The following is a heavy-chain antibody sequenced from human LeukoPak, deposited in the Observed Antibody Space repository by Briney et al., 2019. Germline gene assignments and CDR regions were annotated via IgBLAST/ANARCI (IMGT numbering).Heavy chain of an antibody. CDR3: AKNRGESSSSPTDY. J-gene: IGHJ4*02. CDR2: ISGSGGST. V-gene: IGHV3-23*01. Sequence: GGSLRLFCAASGCNFISYARNWVRQAPGEELEWVSGISGSGGSTFCADSAMGRFTITRDNSKNTLYLQLNRLRAEDTAVYYCAKNRGESSSSPTDYWGQGTLVTVSS. D-gene: IGHD6-13*01. CDR1: GCNFISYA.